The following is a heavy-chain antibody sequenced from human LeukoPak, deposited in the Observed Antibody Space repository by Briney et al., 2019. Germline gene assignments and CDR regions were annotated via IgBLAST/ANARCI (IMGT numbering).Heavy chain of an antibody. J-gene: IGHJ4*02. V-gene: IGHV3-7*01. CDR1: GFTLSSYW. CDR2: MKQDGSER. Sequence: GGSLRLSCAASGFTLSSYWMSWVRQAPGKGLEWVANMKQDGSERYYVDSVKGRFTISRDNAKNSLYLEMNSLRAEDTSVYYCARYKPQYRWDLNYFDYWGQGTLVTVSS. CDR3: ARYKPQYRWDLNYFDY. D-gene: IGHD1-1*01.